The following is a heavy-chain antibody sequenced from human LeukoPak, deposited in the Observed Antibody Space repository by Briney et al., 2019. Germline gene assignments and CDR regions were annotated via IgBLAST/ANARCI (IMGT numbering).Heavy chain of an antibody. D-gene: IGHD3-3*01. Sequence: SETLSLTCTVSGGSISSSSYYWGWIRQPPGKGLEWIGSIYYSGSTYYNPSLKSRVTISVDTSKNQFSLKLSSVTAADTAVYYCARQIAYYDFWSGYFFDCWGQGTLVTVSS. CDR1: GGSISSSSYY. CDR2: IYYSGST. J-gene: IGHJ4*02. CDR3: ARQIAYYDFWSGYFFDC. V-gene: IGHV4-39*01.